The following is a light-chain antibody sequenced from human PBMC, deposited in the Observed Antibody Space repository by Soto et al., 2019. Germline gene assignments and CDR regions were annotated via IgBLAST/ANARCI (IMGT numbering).Light chain of an antibody. Sequence: EVVLTQSPGTLSLSPGERATLSCRASQTVSSGYLAWYQQKPGQSPSLLIYGASSRATGIPARVSGSVSGTDFTLTISRLEPEDFAVYYCQQYGSSPRTFGQGTKVEIK. J-gene: IGKJ1*01. CDR1: QTVSSGY. CDR2: GAS. CDR3: QQYGSSPRT. V-gene: IGKV3-20*01.